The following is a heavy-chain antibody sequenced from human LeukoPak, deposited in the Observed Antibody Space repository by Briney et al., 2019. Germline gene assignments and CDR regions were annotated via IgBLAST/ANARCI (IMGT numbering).Heavy chain of an antibody. CDR1: GGTFSSYA. J-gene: IGHJ4*02. CDR2: IIPILGIA. D-gene: IGHD5-12*01. CDR3: ARDQGGYSGYDYGY. Sequence: SVKVSCKASGGTFSSYAISWVRQAPGQGLEWMGRIIPILGIANYAQKFQGRVTITADKSTSTAYMELSSLRSEDTAAYYCARDQGGYSGYDYGYWGQGTLVTVSS. V-gene: IGHV1-69*04.